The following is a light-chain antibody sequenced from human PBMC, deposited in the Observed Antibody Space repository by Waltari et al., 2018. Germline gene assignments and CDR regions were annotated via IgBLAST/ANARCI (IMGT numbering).Light chain of an antibody. V-gene: IGLV2-11*01. Sequence: QSALTQPRSVSESPGQSVTISCTGTSSDVGGYNYISWYQHHPGKAPKLIIYDVTKRPSGVPDLCSASKSGNTASLTISGLRAEDEADYYCSSYAGTYTGVFGGGTKLTVL. CDR3: SSYAGTYTGV. J-gene: IGLJ3*02. CDR1: SSDVGGYNY. CDR2: DVT.